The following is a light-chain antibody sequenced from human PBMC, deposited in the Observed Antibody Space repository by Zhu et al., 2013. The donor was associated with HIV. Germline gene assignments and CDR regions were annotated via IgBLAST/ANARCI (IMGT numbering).Light chain of an antibody. J-gene: IGLJ2*01. CDR2: GNT. CDR3: QSRDDNLSHFVL. V-gene: IGLV1-40*01. Sequence: SVLTQPPSVSGAPGQRVTISCAGTNSNIGAGYDVHWYQHLPGTAPKLLIYGNTNRPAGVPDRFSGAKSGTSATLSISELLAEDEADYYCQSRDDNLSHFVLFGGGTKLTVL. CDR1: NSNIGAGYD.